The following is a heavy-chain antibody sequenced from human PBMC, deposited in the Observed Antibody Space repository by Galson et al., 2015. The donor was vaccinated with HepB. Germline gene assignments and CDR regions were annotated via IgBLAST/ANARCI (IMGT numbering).Heavy chain of an antibody. CDR3: AREVGAYDH. D-gene: IGHD1-26*01. J-gene: IGHJ4*02. CDR2: LRAGGRDT. Sequence: SLRVSWAASGEPFRSYRLYWVRKAPGKVLEWVASLRAGGRDTCEAAHVKCRFTLSRDNDKNSLYLQMNSLRVEDTAMYYCAREVGAYDHWGQGTLVTVSS. V-gene: IGHV3-21*01. CDR1: GEPFRSYR.